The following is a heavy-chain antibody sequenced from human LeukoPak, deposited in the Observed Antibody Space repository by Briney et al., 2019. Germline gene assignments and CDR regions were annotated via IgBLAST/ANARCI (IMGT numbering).Heavy chain of an antibody. CDR3: ARRDCSGRNYFDS. J-gene: IGHJ4*02. Sequence: SETLSLTCTVSGGSISTYYWSWIRQPPGKGLELIGYIYSTGSTNYNPSLKSRVTIAVNTSKKQFSLNLSSVTAADTAVYYCARRDCSGRNYFDSWGQGTLVTVSS. V-gene: IGHV4-59*01. CDR1: GGSISTYY. CDR2: IYSTGST. D-gene: IGHD6-19*01.